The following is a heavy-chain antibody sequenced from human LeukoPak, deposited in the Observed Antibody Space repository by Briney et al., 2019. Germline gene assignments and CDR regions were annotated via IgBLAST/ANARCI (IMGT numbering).Heavy chain of an antibody. Sequence: NPSETLSLTCTVSGGSISYGYWSWIRQPAGKGLEWIGRMHASVNTYYSPSLKSRVTLSIDTSKNQFSLKLTSVTAADTAVYYCAKHDYGDYWDYWGQGTLVTVSS. CDR1: GGSISYGY. D-gene: IGHD4-17*01. CDR2: MHASVNT. J-gene: IGHJ4*02. V-gene: IGHV4-4*07. CDR3: AKHDYGDYWDY.